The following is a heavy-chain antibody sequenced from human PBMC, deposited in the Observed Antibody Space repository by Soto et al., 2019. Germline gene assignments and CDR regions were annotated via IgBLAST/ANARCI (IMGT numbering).Heavy chain of an antibody. CDR1: GYTFTSYA. V-gene: IGHV1-3*01. D-gene: IGHD3-22*01. J-gene: IGHJ4*02. CDR2: INAGNGNT. Sequence: ASVKVSCKASGYTFTSYAMHWVRQAPGQRLEWMGWINAGNGNTKYSQKFQGRVTITRDTSASTAYMELSSLRSEDTAVYYCARGSGYYFWDDYWGQGTLVTVSS. CDR3: ARGSGYYFWDDY.